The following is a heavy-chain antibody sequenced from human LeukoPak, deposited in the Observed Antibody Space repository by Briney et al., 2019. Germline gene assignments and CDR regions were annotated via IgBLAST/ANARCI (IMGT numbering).Heavy chain of an antibody. CDR2: IYYSGST. CDR1: GGSISSGDYY. V-gene: IGHV4-30-4*01. Sequence: SETLSLTCTVSGGSISSGDYYWSWIRQPPGKGLEWIGYIYYSGSTYYNPSLKSRVTISVDTSKNQFSLKLSSVTAADTAVYYCARGANWGSRGFDHWGQGTLVTVSS. J-gene: IGHJ4*02. D-gene: IGHD7-27*01. CDR3: ARGANWGSRGFDH.